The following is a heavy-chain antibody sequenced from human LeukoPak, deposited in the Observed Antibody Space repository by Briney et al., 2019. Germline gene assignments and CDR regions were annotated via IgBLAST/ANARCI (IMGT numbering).Heavy chain of an antibody. CDR3: ARQTGGPDY. CDR2: INPNSGGT. V-gene: IGHV1-2*02. CDR1: EYTFTGYY. J-gene: IGHJ4*02. Sequence: GASVKVSCKASEYTFTGYYMHWVRQAPGQGLEWMGWINPNSGGTNYAQKFQGRVTMTRDTSISTAYMELSSLRSDDTAIYYCARQTGGPDYWGRGTLVTVSS. D-gene: IGHD3-10*01.